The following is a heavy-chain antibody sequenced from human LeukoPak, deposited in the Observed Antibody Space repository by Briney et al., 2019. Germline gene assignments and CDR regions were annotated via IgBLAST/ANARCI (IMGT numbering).Heavy chain of an antibody. D-gene: IGHD3-22*01. CDR3: ARAPDSSGYYFPLDY. V-gene: IGHV4-4*02. J-gene: IGHJ4*02. Sequence: SETLSLTCAVSGGSISSSNWWSWVRQPPGKGLEWIGEIYHSGSTNYNPSLKSRVTISVDTSKNQFSLKLSSVTAADTAVYYCARAPDSSGYYFPLDYWGQGTLVTVSS. CDR1: GGSISSSNW. CDR2: IYHSGST.